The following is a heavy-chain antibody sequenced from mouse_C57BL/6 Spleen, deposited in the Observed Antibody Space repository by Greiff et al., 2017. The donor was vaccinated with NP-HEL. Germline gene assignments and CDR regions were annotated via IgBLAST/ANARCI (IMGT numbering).Heavy chain of an antibody. Sequence: VQLQQSGPGLVQPSQSLSITCTVSGFSLTSYGVHWVRQSPGKGLEWLGVIWRGGSTDYNAAFMSRLSITKDNSKSQVFFKMNSLQADDTAIYYCAKNEGSSGYLLAYWGQGTLVTVSA. CDR3: AKNEGSSGYLLAY. CDR2: IWRGGST. V-gene: IGHV2-5*01. J-gene: IGHJ3*01. CDR1: GFSLTSYG. D-gene: IGHD3-2*02.